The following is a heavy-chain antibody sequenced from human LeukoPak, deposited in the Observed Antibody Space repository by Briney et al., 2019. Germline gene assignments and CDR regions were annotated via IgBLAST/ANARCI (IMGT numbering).Heavy chain of an antibody. V-gene: IGHV3-48*03. J-gene: IGHJ4*02. Sequence: PGGSLRLSCAASGFSLSSYEMNWVRQAPGKGLEWVSHISSGDTAEYYVDSVRGRFTMSRDNAKNLLFLQMSSLRAEDTAVYYCARDTLNGPFVISLDYWGQGALVTVSS. CDR2: ISSGDTAE. D-gene: IGHD3-9*01. CDR3: ARDTLNGPFVISLDY. CDR1: GFSLSSYE.